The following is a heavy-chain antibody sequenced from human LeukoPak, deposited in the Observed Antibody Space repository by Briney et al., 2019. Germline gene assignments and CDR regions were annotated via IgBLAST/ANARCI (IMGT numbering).Heavy chain of an antibody. J-gene: IGHJ4*02. Sequence: GGSLRLSCSVSGFTFGTYVMHWVRQAPGKGLEYVSAISSNGDNTYYADSAKGRFTISRDNSKNTLYLLSSLRADDTAVYYRVRGTGYWGQGTLVTVSS. V-gene: IGHV3-64D*06. CDR1: GFTFGTYV. CDR2: ISSNGDNT. CDR3: VRGTGY.